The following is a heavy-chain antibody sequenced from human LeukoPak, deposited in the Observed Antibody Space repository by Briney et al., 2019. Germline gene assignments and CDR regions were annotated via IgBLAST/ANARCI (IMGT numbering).Heavy chain of an antibody. CDR3: VRYSGDADY. V-gene: IGHV3-49*03. J-gene: IGHJ4*02. CDR1: GFTFSSYA. Sequence: GGSLRLSCAASGFTFSSYAMSWFRQAPGKGLEWVGFIRSKIYGGTTEYAASVKGRFTISRDDSRSIAYLQMTSLKSEDTAVYYCVRYSGDADYWGQGTLVTVSS. CDR2: IRSKIYGGTT. D-gene: IGHD5-12*01.